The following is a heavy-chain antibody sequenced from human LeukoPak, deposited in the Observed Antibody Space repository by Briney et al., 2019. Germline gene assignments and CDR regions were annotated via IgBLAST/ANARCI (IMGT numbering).Heavy chain of an antibody. V-gene: IGHV4-59*11. J-gene: IGHJ4*02. CDR1: GDSNSVHY. CDR3: AGTGQIGVFDF. D-gene: IGHD3-10*01. Sequence: SETTSLTCTVSGDSNSVHYWSWIRLPPGKGPEWIGYVYSSGTANYNPSLKSRASISIDTSKNQFSLRLTSVTAADSAVYYCAGTGQIGVFDFWGRGTLVTVSS. CDR2: VYSSGTA.